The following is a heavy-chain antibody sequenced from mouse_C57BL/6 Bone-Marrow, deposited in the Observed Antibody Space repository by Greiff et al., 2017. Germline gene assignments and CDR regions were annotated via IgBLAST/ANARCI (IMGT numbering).Heavy chain of an antibody. V-gene: IGHV1-52*01. CDR3: ARGDYDVHWFAY. J-gene: IGHJ3*01. CDR2: IDPSDSDT. Sequence: QVQLQQPGAELVRPGSSVKLSCKASGYTFTSYWMHWVKQRPIQGLEWIGNIDPSDSDTHYNQKFKDKATLTVDKSSSTAYMQLSSLTSEDSAVYCCARGDYDVHWFAYWGQGTLVTVSA. D-gene: IGHD2-4*01. CDR1: GYTFTSYW.